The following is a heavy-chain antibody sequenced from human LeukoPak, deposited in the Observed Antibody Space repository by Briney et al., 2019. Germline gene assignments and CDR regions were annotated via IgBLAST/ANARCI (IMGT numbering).Heavy chain of an antibody. J-gene: IGHJ4*02. CDR2: ISGSGGNT. CDR1: EFTFSSYA. V-gene: IGHV3-23*01. Sequence: TGGSLRLSCVVSEFTFSSYAMSWVRQAPGKGLEWVSAISGSGGNTYYADSVKGRFTISRDNAQNTLFLQMDSLRPEDTAVYYCVRSLRSADFWGQGTLVTVSS. CDR3: VRSLRSADF.